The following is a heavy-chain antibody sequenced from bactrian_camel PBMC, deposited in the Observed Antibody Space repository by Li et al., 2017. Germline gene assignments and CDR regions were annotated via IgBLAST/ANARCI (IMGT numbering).Heavy chain of an antibody. CDR1: GFTVVSYA. J-gene: IGHJ4*01. CDR2: INSIDGST. D-gene: IGHD4*01. CDR3: AKAYNEYVSIFDY. V-gene: IGHV3S35*01. Sequence: VQLVESGGGLVQPGGSLRLSCAASGFTVVSYAMSWVRQTPGKGLEWVSQINSIDGSTYYANSVKGRFTISRDDSKNTFYLQLNSLKTEDTAMYYCAKAYNEYVSIFDYWGQGTQVTVS.